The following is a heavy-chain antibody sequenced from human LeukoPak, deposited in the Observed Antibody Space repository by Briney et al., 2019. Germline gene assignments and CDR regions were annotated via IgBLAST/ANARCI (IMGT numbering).Heavy chain of an antibody. J-gene: IGHJ4*02. CDR3: ARPLPGGGFGELND. V-gene: IGHV1-3*01. Sequence: ASVKVSCKASGYTFTGNAMHWVRQAPGQRLEWMGWINAGNGNTKYSKKFQGRVTITADKSTSTAYMELSSLRSEDTAVYYCARPLPGGGFGELNDWGQGTLVTVSS. CDR1: GYTFTGNA. D-gene: IGHD3-10*01. CDR2: INAGNGNT.